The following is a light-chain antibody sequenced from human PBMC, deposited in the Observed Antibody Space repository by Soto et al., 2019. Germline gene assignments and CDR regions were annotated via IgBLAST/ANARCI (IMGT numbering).Light chain of an antibody. Sequence: VLTQSPDSLAVSLGERATVNCKSSQSVLDSSTNKSYVAWYQKKPGHPPKLLVHWASTRESGVPDRFSGGVSGTDFTLTIASLQAEDVAVYYCHQYYTTPQTFGQGTKLEIK. CDR2: WAS. V-gene: IGKV4-1*01. CDR3: HQYYTTPQT. CDR1: QSVLDSSTNKSY. J-gene: IGKJ2*01.